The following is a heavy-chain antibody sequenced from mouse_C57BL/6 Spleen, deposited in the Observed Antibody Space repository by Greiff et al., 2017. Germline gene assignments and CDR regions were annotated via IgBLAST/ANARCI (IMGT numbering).Heavy chain of an antibody. V-gene: IGHV5-17*01. J-gene: IGHJ1*03. D-gene: IGHD1-1*01. CDR2: ISSGSSTI. CDR3: ARGYYYGSSLYWYFDV. Sequence: EVKLMESGGGLVKPGGSLKLSCAASGFTFSDYGMHWVRQAPEKGLEWVAYISSGSSTIYYADTVKGRFTISRDNAKNTLFLQMTSLRCEDTAMYYGARGYYYGSSLYWYFDVWGTGTTVTVSS. CDR1: GFTFSDYG.